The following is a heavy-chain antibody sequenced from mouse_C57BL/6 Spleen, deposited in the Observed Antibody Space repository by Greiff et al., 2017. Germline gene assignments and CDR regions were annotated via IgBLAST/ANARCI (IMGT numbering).Heavy chain of an antibody. CDR3: ARRLTSYAMDY. V-gene: IGHV1-64*01. J-gene: IGHJ4*01. CDR2: IHPNSGST. Sequence: QVQLQQPGAELVKPGASVKLSCKASGYTFTSYWMHWVKQRPGQGLEWIGMIHPNSGSTNYNEKFKSKATLTVDKSSSTAYMQLSSLTSEDSAVYYCARRLTSYAMDYWGQGTSVTVSS. D-gene: IGHD4-1*01. CDR1: GYTFTSYW.